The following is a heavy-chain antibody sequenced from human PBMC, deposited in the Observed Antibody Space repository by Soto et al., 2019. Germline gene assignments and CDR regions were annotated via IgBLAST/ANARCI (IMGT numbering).Heavy chain of an antibody. J-gene: IGHJ4*02. CDR3: ARSMTTVVTLDY. D-gene: IGHD4-17*01. Sequence: SETLSLTCTVSGGSISSSSYYWGWIRQPPGKGLEWIGSIYYSGSTYYNPSLKSRVTISVNTSKNQFSLKLSSVTAADTAVYYCARSMTTVVTLDYWGQGTLVT. CDR2: IYYSGST. V-gene: IGHV4-39*01. CDR1: GGSISSSSYY.